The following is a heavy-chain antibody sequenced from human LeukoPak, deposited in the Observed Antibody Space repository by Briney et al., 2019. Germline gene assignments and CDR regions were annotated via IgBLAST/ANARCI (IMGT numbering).Heavy chain of an antibody. CDR1: GLTFSSYG. J-gene: IGHJ1*01. Sequence: QPGGSLRLSCAASGLTFSSYGMHWVRQAPGKGLEWVAVIWDDGSNKYYADSVKGRFTISRDNSKNTLYLQMNSLRAEDTAVYYCAKPGDDKYCSGGSCYYSEYFQHWGQGTLVTVSS. CDR2: IWDDGSNK. V-gene: IGHV3-33*06. D-gene: IGHD2-15*01. CDR3: AKPGDDKYCSGGSCYYSEYFQH.